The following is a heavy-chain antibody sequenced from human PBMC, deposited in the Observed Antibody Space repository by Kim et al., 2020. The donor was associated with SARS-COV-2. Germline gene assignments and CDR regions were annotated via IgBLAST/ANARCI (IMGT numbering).Heavy chain of an antibody. CDR3: TTERGDF. D-gene: IGHD3-16*01. CDR1: GFTFINAW. J-gene: IGHJ4*02. V-gene: IGHV3-15*01. CDR2: VKSKTDGGTT. Sequence: GGSLRLSCAASGFTFINAWMRWVRQVPGKGLEWVGRVKSKTDGGTTDYAAPVKGRFIISRADSKNSLYLQRNSLKIEGTGVYYCTTERGDFWGQGTLVTVSS.